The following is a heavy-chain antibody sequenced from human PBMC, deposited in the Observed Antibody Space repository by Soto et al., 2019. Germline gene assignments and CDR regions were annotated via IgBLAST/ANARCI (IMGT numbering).Heavy chain of an antibody. CDR1: GFTFSSYG. J-gene: IGHJ6*02. D-gene: IGHD3-10*01. CDR3: ATVRITMVRGVIFYYGMDV. CDR2: IWYDGSNK. V-gene: IGHV3-33*01. Sequence: GGSLRLSCAASGFTFSSYGMHWVRQAPGKGLEWVAVIWYDGSNKYYADSVKGRFTISRDNSKNTLYLQMNSLRAEDTAVYYCATVRITMVRGVIFYYGMDVWGQGTTVTVSS.